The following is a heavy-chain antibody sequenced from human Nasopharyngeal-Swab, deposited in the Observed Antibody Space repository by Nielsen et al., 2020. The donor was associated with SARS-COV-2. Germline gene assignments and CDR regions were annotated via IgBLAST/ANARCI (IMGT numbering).Heavy chain of an antibody. CDR3: ARGFIVATIFHYYYYMDV. CDR2: MNPNSGNT. D-gene: IGHD5-12*01. V-gene: IGHV1-8*01. J-gene: IGHJ6*03. Sequence: WVRQAPGQGLEWMGWMNPNSGNTGYAQKFQGRVTMTRNTSISTAYMELSSLRSGDTAVYYCARGFIVATIFHYYYYMDVWGKGTTVTVSS.